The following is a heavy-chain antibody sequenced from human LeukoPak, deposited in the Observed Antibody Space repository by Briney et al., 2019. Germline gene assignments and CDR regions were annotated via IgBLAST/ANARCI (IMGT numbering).Heavy chain of an antibody. CDR3: ARDIPPMIVVVTAIPGI. D-gene: IGHD2-21*02. CDR2: IRQDGSQK. CDR1: GFTFSSYW. Sequence: PGGSLRLSCAASGFTFSSYWMSWVRQAPGKGLEWVATIRQDGSQKYYVDSVKGRFTISRDNAKNSLYLQMNSLRAEDTAVYYCARDIPPMIVVVTAIPGIWGQGTLVTVSS. J-gene: IGHJ4*02. V-gene: IGHV3-7*01.